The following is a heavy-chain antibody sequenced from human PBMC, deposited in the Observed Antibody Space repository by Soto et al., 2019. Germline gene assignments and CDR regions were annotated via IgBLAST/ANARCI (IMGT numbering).Heavy chain of an antibody. CDR2: ISGSGDRT. J-gene: IGHJ4*02. Sequence: GGSLRLACAASKFTFSNYAMSWVRQAPGKGLEWVSAISGSGDRTYYADSVKGRFTTSRDNSKNTLYLQMNSLRAEDTAVYYCAKGVFSGWYGGIDYWGQGTLVTVSS. CDR1: KFTFSNYA. V-gene: IGHV3-23*01. D-gene: IGHD6-19*01. CDR3: AKGVFSGWYGGIDY.